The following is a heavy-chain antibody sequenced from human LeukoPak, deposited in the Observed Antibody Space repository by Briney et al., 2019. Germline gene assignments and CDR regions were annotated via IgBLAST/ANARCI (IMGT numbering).Heavy chain of an antibody. CDR2: ISSSSSYI. V-gene: IGHV3-21*01. D-gene: IGHD2-15*01. J-gene: IGHJ6*03. CDR3: ARDPLGYCSGGSCYYYYMDV. CDR1: GFTFSSYS. Sequence: GGSLRLSCAASGFTFSSYSMNWVRQAPGKGLEWVSSISSSSSYIYYADSLKGRFTISRDNAKNSLYLQMYSLRAEDTAVYYCARDPLGYCSGGSCYYYYMDVWGKGTTVTVSS.